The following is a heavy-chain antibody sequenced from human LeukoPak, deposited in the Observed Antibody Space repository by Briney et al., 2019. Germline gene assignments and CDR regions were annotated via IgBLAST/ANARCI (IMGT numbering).Heavy chain of an antibody. CDR2: IYTSGST. CDR3: AREATYYDILTGPQQNLFDI. V-gene: IGHV4-61*02. Sequence: ASETLSLTCTVSGGSISSGSYYWSWIRQPAGKGLEWIGRIYTSGSTNYNPSLKSRVTISVDTSKNQFSLKLSSVTAADTAVYYCAREATYYDILTGPQQNLFDIWGQGTMVTVSS. J-gene: IGHJ3*02. D-gene: IGHD3-9*01. CDR1: GGSISSGSYY.